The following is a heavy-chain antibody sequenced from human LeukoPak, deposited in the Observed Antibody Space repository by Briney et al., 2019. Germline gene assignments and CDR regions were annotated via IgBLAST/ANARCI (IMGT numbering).Heavy chain of an antibody. J-gene: IGHJ5*02. V-gene: IGHV5-10-1*01. CDR1: GYRFTFYW. CDR3: ARQAKGSGFDP. CDR2: IDPSDSYA. Sequence: GESLKISCEASGYRFTFYWISWVRQMPGKGLEWMGRIDPSDSYANYSPSFQGHVTISVDKSINTTYLQWSSLKASDTAIYFCARQAKGSGFDPWGQGTLVTVSS.